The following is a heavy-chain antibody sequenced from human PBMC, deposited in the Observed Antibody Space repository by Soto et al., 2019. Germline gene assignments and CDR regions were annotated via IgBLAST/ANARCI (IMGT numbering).Heavy chain of an antibody. J-gene: IGHJ6*02. V-gene: IGHV1-69*13. D-gene: IGHD5-18*01. CDR3: ARVTAMITYGMDV. CDR1: GGTFSSYA. CDR2: IIPIFGTA. Sequence: SVKVSCKASGGTFSSYAISWVRQAPGQGLEWMGGIIPIFGTANYAQKFQGRVTITADESTSTAYMELSSLRSEDTAVYYCARVTAMITYGMDVWGQGTTVTVSS.